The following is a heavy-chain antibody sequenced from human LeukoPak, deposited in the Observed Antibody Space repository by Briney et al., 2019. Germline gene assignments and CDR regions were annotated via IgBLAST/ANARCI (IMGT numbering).Heavy chain of an antibody. CDR1: GDSVSSNSAA. CDR2: TYYRSKWYN. V-gene: IGHV6-1*01. J-gene: IGHJ4*02. Sequence: SQTLSLTCAISGDSVSSNSAAWNWIRRSPSRGLEWLGRTYYRSKWYNDYAVSVKSRITINPDTSKNQFSLQLNSVTPEDTAVYYCARLSPPSGYDWLWGYFDYWGQGTLVTVSS. D-gene: IGHD5-12*01. CDR3: ARLSPPSGYDWLWGYFDY.